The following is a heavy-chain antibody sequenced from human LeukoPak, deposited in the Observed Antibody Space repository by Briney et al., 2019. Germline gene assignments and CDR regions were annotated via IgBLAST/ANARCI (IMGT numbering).Heavy chain of an antibody. Sequence: PGGSLRLSCAASGFTFDDYAMHWVRQAPGKGLEWVSLISGDGGSTYYADSVKGRFTISRNNSKNSLYLQMNSLRTEDTALYYCAKGGPYYDILTGDFDYWGQGTLVTVSS. D-gene: IGHD3-9*01. CDR1: GFTFDDYA. CDR2: ISGDGGST. CDR3: AKGGPYYDILTGDFDY. J-gene: IGHJ4*02. V-gene: IGHV3-43*02.